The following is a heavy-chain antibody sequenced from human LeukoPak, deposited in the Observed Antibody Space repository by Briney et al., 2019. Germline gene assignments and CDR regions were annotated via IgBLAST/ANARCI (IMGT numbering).Heavy chain of an antibody. CDR3: ARTYGDY. J-gene: IGHJ4*02. CDR1: GLTFSTYS. V-gene: IGHV3-48*01. CDR2: ISHSSTII. D-gene: IGHD3-10*01. Sequence: GGSLRLSCAASGLTFSTYSKNWVRQAPGKGMEWVAYISHSSTIIHYADSVKGRFTVSRDNAKNSLYLQMNSLRAEDTAIYYCARTYGDYWGQGTLVTVSS.